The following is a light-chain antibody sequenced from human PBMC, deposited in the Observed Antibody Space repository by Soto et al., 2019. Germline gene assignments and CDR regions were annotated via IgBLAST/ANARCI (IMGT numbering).Light chain of an antibody. CDR2: DVS. V-gene: IGLV2-14*01. CDR3: SSWTSSSTYV. CDR1: SSDVGGYNY. J-gene: IGLJ1*01. Sequence: QSVLTQPASVSGSPGQSITISCIGTSSDVGGYNYVSWYQQYPGKAPKLMIYDVSNRPSGISNRFSGSKSVNMASLTIFGLLAEDEADYYCSSWTSSSTYVFGTGTKVTVL.